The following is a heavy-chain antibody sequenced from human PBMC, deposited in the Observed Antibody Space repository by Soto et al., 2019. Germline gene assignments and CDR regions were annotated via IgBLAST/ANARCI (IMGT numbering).Heavy chain of an antibody. CDR2: ISFDGRNI. CDR3: ARVGCSSIWGVTQFDN. D-gene: IGHD3-16*01. Sequence: AGGSLRLSCASSGFTFSFYAMHWVRQTPGKGLEWVAVISFDGRNIYYADSVRGRFTISRDSSSSKLYLQMKNLKPEDAAVYYCARVGCSSIWGVTQFDNWGQGTLVTVSS. V-gene: IGHV3-30*04. J-gene: IGHJ4*02. CDR1: GFTFSFYA.